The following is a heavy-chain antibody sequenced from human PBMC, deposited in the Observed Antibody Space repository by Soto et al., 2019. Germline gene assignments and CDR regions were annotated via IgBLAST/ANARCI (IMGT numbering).Heavy chain of an antibody. CDR2: IDPSDSYT. CDR1: VYSFTSYW. J-gene: IGHJ6*02. Sequence: GDSLKISCIGSVYSFTSYWISWVRQMPGKGLEWMGRIDPSDSYTNYSPSFQGHATISADKSISTAYLQWSSLKASDTAMYYCATLGPGGDQARGVEYYHYGMDVRGQGTTVTDSS. V-gene: IGHV5-10-1*01. D-gene: IGHD2-21*02. CDR3: ATLGPGGDQARGVEYYHYGMDV.